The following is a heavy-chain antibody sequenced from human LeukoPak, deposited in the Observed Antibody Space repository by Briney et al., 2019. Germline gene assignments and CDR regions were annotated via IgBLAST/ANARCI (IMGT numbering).Heavy chain of an antibody. J-gene: IGHJ4*02. D-gene: IGHD5-18*01. Sequence: SETLSLTCTVSGASITIRGYYWGWIRQAPGQGLEWIGTLYYGGTSSYNPSLKSRVTISVDTSRNQFSLSLNFVTAADTAVYYCARGGIQLPDYWGQGTLVTVSS. CDR2: LYYGGTS. CDR3: ARGGIQLPDY. V-gene: IGHV4-39*01. CDR1: GASITIRGYY.